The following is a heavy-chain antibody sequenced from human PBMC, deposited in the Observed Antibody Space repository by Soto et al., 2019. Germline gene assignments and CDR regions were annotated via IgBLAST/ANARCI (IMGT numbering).Heavy chain of an antibody. J-gene: IGHJ4*01. V-gene: IGHV3-11*01. CDR1: GFTFSDYY. D-gene: IGHD3-22*01. CDR2: ISSSGSTI. Sequence: GGSLRLSCAASGFTFSDYYMSWIRQAPGKGLEWVSYISSSGSTIYYADSVKGRFTISRDNAKNSLYLQLNSLRAEDTAVYYCSRALGCYASSGYDDWGQGTLVTVSS. CDR3: SRALGCYASSGYDD.